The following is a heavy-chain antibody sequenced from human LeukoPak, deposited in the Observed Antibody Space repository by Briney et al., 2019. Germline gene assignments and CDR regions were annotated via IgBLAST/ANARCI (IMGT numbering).Heavy chain of an antibody. J-gene: IGHJ5*02. CDR1: GDSISATSYF. V-gene: IGHV4-39*07. D-gene: IGHD6-19*01. CDR2: IYYSGTT. Sequence: SETLSLTCTVSGDSISATSYFWAWIRQPPGEGLEWIGSIYYSGTTYFNSSLKSRVTISVERSKNHFSLKLSSLTVADTARYYCARVYSSTHNWFDTWGQGIQVTVSS. CDR3: ARVYSSTHNWFDT.